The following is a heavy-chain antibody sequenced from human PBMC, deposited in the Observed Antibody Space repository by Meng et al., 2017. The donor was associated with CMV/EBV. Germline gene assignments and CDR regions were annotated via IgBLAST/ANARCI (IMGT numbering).Heavy chain of an antibody. Sequence: SVKVSCKASGGTFSSYAISWVRQAPGQGLEWMGGIIPILGIANYAQKFQGRVTSTADKSTSTAYMELNSLRIEDTAVYYCARLIAVAGTWGQGTPVTVSS. V-gene: IGHV1-69*10. CDR1: GGTFSSYA. CDR3: ARLIAVAGT. CDR2: IIPILGIA. D-gene: IGHD6-13*01. J-gene: IGHJ5*02.